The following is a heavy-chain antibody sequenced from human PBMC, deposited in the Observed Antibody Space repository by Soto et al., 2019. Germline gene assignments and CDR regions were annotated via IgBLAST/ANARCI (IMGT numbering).Heavy chain of an antibody. J-gene: IGHJ6*02. D-gene: IGHD3-3*01. V-gene: IGHV2-5*01. CDR1: GFSLTTSGVA. Sequence: QITLNESGPTLVKPTQTLTLTCTFSGFSLTTSGVAVAWIRQSPGKALEWLALIYWNDDKRYSPCLNNRPTIAKDPSQNQVVLTMTNMDPVDTATYCCAHGVFTIYYAIAVWGQGTAVPVSS. CDR2: IYWNDDK. CDR3: AHGVFTIYYAIAV.